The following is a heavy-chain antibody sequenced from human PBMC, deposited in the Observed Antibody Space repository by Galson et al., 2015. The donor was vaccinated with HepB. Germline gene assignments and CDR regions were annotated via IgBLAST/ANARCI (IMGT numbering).Heavy chain of an antibody. CDR3: APGSGYYLY. V-gene: IGHV3-30*03. Sequence: LRLSCAASGFTFSSYGMHWVRQAPGKGLEWVAVISYDGSNKYYADSVKGRFTISRDNSKNTLYLQMNSLRAEDTAVYYCAPGSGYYLYWGQGTLVTVSS. CDR1: GFTFSSYG. J-gene: IGHJ4*02. D-gene: IGHD3-3*01. CDR2: ISYDGSNK.